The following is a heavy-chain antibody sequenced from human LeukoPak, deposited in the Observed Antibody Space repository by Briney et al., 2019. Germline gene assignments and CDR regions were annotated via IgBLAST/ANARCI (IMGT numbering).Heavy chain of an antibody. Sequence: SETLSLTCTVSGGSISCGDYYWSWIRQHPGKGLEWIGYIHYSGNTYYTPSLKSRLTMSVDASKNQLSLKLSSVTAADTAVYYCARGGGHNDFDFWGQGTLVTVSS. D-gene: IGHD1-14*01. CDR3: ARGGGHNDFDF. CDR1: GGSISCGDYY. V-gene: IGHV4-31*03. J-gene: IGHJ4*02. CDR2: IHYSGNT.